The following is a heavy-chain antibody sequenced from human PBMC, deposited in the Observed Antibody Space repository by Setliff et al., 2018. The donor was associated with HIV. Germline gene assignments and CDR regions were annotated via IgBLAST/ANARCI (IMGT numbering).Heavy chain of an antibody. J-gene: IGHJ6*03. D-gene: IGHD1-26*01. CDR3: ARTELQSQPILYYMDV. CDR2: ISGHNGHT. CDR1: GYTFTRFG. V-gene: IGHV1-18*01. Sequence: ASVKVSCKASGYTFTRFGSSWVRQAPGQGLEWMGWISGHNGHTDYAQKFQGRVTVTTDTSTETAYMELRSLRSDDTAVYYCARTELQSQPILYYMDVWGKGTTVTVSS.